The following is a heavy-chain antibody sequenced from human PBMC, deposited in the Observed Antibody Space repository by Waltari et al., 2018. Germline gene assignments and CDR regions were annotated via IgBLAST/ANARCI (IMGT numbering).Heavy chain of an antibody. Sequence: SAYNGNTNYAQKLQGRVTMTTDTSTSTAYMELRSLRSDDTAVYYCARIYSGSYVGYGMDVWGQGTTVTVSS. CDR3: ARIYSGSYVGYGMDV. V-gene: IGHV1-18*01. J-gene: IGHJ6*02. D-gene: IGHD1-26*01. CDR2: SAYNGNT.